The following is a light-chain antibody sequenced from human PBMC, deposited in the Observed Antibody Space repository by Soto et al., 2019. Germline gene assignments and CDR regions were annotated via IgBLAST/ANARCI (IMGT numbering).Light chain of an antibody. CDR3: HQYDRSAIFT. V-gene: IGKV3-20*01. J-gene: IGKJ3*01. CDR1: QSVPSNY. CDR2: GAS. Sequence: EIVLTQSPGTLSLSPGERATLSCRASQSVPSNYLAWYQQRPGQAPRLLIYGASTRAAGVPDRLSGSGSGTEFTLTINRLEPEDFAVFYCHQYDRSAIFTFGPGTTVDIK.